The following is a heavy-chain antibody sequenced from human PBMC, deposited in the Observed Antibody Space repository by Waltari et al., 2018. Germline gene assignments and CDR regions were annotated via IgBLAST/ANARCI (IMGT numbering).Heavy chain of an antibody. Sequence: QVQLVQSGAEVKKPGVSVKVSFKASGYTFTSNGINWVRQGPGQGCEWIGWISAYTGNTNYAQKLQGRFTMTTGTSTSTAYMELRSLRSDESAVYYCARDRHEFVDPWGQGTLVTVSS. CDR2: ISAYTGNT. CDR3: ARDRHEFVDP. V-gene: IGHV1-18*01. J-gene: IGHJ5*02. CDR1: GYTFTSNG.